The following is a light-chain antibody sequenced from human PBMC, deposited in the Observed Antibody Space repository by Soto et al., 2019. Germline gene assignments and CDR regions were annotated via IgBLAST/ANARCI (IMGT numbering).Light chain of an antibody. CDR1: TGAVTSGYY. V-gene: IGLV7-43*01. Sequence: QAVVTQEPSLTVSPGGTVTLTCASSTGAVTSGYYPNWFQQKPGQPPRALIYSTTYTHSWTPARFSGSLLGGKAALTLSGVQPEDEAYYYCLLFYGDGVVFGGGTKVTVL. J-gene: IGLJ2*01. CDR2: STT. CDR3: LLFYGDGVV.